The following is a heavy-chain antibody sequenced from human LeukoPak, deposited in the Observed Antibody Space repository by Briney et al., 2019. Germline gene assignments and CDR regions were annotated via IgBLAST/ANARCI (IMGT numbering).Heavy chain of an antibody. CDR1: GGSFSGYY. CDR2: INHSGST. J-gene: IGHJ4*02. CDR3: ARGQNQRIAVALIYFDY. Sequence: SETLSLTCAVYGGSFSGYYWSWIRQPPGKGLDWIGEINHSGSTNYNPSLKSRVTISVDTSKNQFSLKLSSVTAADTAVYYCARGQNQRIAVALIYFDYWGQGTLVTVSS. D-gene: IGHD6-19*01. V-gene: IGHV4-34*01.